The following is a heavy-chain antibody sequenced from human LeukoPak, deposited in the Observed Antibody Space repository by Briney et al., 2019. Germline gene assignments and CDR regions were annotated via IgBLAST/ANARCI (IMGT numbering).Heavy chain of an antibody. CDR3: ARVGGECDDYVNFFEY. D-gene: IGHD4-17*01. CDR1: GYSISNGYY. V-gene: IGHV4-38-2*01. Sequence: SETLSLTCAVSGYSISNGYYWGWIRQPPGKGLEWIGNIYHSGSTYYNLSLKSRITMSVDTSKNQFSLKLTSVTAADTAMYYCARVGGECDDYVNFFEYLGQGTLVTVSS. CDR2: IYHSGST. J-gene: IGHJ4*02.